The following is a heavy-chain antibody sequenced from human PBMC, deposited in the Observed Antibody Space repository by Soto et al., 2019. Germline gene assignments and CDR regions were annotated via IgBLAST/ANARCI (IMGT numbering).Heavy chain of an antibody. V-gene: IGHV1-18*04. D-gene: IGHD2-15*01. J-gene: IGHJ6*02. CDR3: ARDRCSGGSCYSYYYYGMDV. CDR1: GYTFTSYG. CDR2: ISAYNGNT. Sequence: GASVKVSCKASGYTFTSYGISWVRQAPGQGLEWMGWISAYNGNTNYAQKLQGRVTMTTDTSTSTAYMELRSLRSDDTAVYYCARDRCSGGSCYSYYYYGMDVWGQGTTVTVSS.